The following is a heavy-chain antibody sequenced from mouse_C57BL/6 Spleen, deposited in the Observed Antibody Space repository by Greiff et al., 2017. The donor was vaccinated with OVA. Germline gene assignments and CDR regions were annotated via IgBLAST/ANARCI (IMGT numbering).Heavy chain of an antibody. Sequence: VQLKESGGDLVKPGGSLKLSCAASGFTFSSYGMSWVRQTPDKRLEWVATISSGGSYTYYPDSVKGRFTISRDNAKNTLYLQMSSLKSEDTAMYYCARHAARDYFDYWGQGTTLTVSS. V-gene: IGHV5-6*01. CDR2: ISSGGSYT. CDR1: GFTFSSYG. J-gene: IGHJ2*01. CDR3: ARHAARDYFDY.